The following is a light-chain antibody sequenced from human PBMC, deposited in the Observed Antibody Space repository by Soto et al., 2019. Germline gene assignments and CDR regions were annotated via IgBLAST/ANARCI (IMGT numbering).Light chain of an antibody. CDR2: EVS. V-gene: IGLV2-14*01. Sequence: QSALAQPASVSGSPGQSITISCTGTSSGVGGYNYVSWYQQHPGKAPKLMIYEVSNRPSGVSNRFSGSKSGNTASLTISGLQAEDEADYYCSSYTSSSTVFGTGTKGTVL. J-gene: IGLJ1*01. CDR1: SSGVGGYNY. CDR3: SSYTSSSTV.